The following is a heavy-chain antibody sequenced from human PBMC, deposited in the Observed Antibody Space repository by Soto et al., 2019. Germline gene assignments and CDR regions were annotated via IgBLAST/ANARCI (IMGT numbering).Heavy chain of an antibody. V-gene: IGHV1-2*02. CDR2: INPNSGGT. D-gene: IGHD5-18*01. CDR1: GYTFTGYY. Sequence: GASVKVSCKASGYTFTGYYMNWVRQAPGQGLEWMGWINPNSGGTNYEQKFQGRVTMTRDTSISTAYMELSRLRSDDTAVYYCARDLTVDTGPGYWGQGTVVTAPQ. CDR3: ARDLTVDTGPGY. J-gene: IGHJ4*02.